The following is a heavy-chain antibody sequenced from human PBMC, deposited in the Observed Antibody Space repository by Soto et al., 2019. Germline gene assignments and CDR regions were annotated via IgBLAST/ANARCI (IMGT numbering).Heavy chain of an antibody. CDR2: IDWVDDT. CDR3: ARHIPSGYNDAFDT. V-gene: IGHV2-5*02. D-gene: IGHD3-9*01. J-gene: IGHJ3*02. Sequence: QFTLKESGPTLVKPTQTLTLTCTFSGFSLSTSGVGFGWIRQPPGKALEWLAIIDWVDDTGYSPSQKNSRTITTGTSKNHVVRTMTNMDPVDTATYYCARHIPSGYNDAFDTGGQGTRVTVSS. CDR1: GFSLSTSGVG.